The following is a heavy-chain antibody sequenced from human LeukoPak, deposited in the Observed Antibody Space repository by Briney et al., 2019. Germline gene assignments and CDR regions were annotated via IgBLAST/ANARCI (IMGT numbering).Heavy chain of an antibody. D-gene: IGHD6-13*01. Sequence: ASVKVSCKASGYTFAGYYMHWVRQAPGQGLEWMGWINTNTGNPTYAQGFTGRFVFSLDTSVSTAYLQISSLKAEDTAVYYCARVVGPGTELYWGQGTLVTVSS. CDR2: INTNTGNP. V-gene: IGHV7-4-1*02. J-gene: IGHJ4*02. CDR3: ARVVGPGTELY. CDR1: GYTFAGYY.